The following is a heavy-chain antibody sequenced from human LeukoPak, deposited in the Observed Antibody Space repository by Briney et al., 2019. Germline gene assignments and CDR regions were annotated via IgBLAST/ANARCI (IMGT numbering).Heavy chain of an antibody. D-gene: IGHD4-11*01. CDR2: IWYDGSNK. V-gene: IGHV3-33*01. Sequence: GRSLRLSCAASGFTFSSYGMHWVRQAPGKGLAWVAVIWYDGSNKYYADSVKGRFTISRDNSKNTLYLQMNSLRAEDTAVYYCARELPLTTVTTGIDYWGQGTLVTVSS. CDR1: GFTFSSYG. CDR3: ARELPLTTVTTGIDY. J-gene: IGHJ4*02.